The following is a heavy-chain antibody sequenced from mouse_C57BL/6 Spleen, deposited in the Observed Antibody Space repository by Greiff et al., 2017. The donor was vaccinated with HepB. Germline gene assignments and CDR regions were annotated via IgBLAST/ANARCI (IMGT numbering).Heavy chain of an antibody. D-gene: IGHD1-1*01. CDR1: GYTFTGYW. Sequence: VQLKQSGAELMKPGASVKLSCKATGYTFTGYWIEWVKQRPGHGLEWIGEILPGSGSTNYNEKFKGKATFTADTSSNTAYMQLSSLTTEDSAIYYCAKSLYYGSSPYYAMDYWGQGTSVTVSS. CDR2: ILPGSGST. V-gene: IGHV1-9*01. J-gene: IGHJ4*01. CDR3: AKSLYYGSSPYYAMDY.